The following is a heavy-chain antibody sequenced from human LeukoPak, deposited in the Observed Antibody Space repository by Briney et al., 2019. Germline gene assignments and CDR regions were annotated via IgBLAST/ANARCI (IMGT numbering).Heavy chain of an antibody. CDR1: GYTFTSYD. Sequence: ASVKVSCKASGYTFTSYDINWVRQATGQGLEWMGWMNPNSGNTNYAQKLQGRVTMTRNTSISTAYMELSSLRSEDTAVYYCARGEYQPPLWFDPWGQGTLVTVSS. J-gene: IGHJ5*02. V-gene: IGHV1-8*01. D-gene: IGHD2-2*01. CDR2: MNPNSGNT. CDR3: ARGEYQPPLWFDP.